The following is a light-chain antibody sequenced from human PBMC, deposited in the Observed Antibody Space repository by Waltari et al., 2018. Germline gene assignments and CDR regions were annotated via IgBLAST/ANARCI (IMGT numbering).Light chain of an antibody. J-gene: IGLJ3*02. CDR2: DVS. CDR1: SSDVRGYDY. CDR3: CSYAGSYTVV. Sequence: QPALTQPRSVSGSPGQSVTNSRTGTSSDVRGYDYASWYQQQPGKAPKLMIYDVSKRPSGVPDRFSGSKSGNTASLTISGLQAEDEADYYCCSYAGSYTVVFGGGTKLTVL. V-gene: IGLV2-11*01.